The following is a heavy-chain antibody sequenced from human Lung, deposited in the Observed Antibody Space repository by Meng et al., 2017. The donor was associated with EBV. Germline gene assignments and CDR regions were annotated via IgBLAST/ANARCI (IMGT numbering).Heavy chain of an antibody. Sequence: QVQLVESGGGWVQPGRSLRLSCVSSGFAFSDSGMHWVRQAPGKGLEWVAVIFYDGSMKYYGDSVRGRFTIPRDNPKNTVYLQMNGLRTEDTALYYCAKGKPVDYWGRGTLVTVSS. V-gene: IGHV3-30*18. J-gene: IGHJ4*02. CDR3: AKGKPVDY. CDR2: IFYDGSMK. CDR1: GFAFSDSG. D-gene: IGHD4-23*01.